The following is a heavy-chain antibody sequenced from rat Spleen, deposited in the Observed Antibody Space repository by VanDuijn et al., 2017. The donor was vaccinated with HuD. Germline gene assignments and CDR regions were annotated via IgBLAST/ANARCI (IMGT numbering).Heavy chain of an antibody. CDR1: GFTFSTAW. V-gene: IGHV6-6*01. CDR3: ACGSNNFDY. CDR2: IKAKSNNYAT. J-gene: IGHJ2*01. D-gene: IGHD1-10*01. Sequence: EVQVLKSGGGLVQPGNSLKLSCATSGFTFSTAWMYWYRQFPEKRLEWVARIKAKSNNYATDYTESVKGRFTISRDDSKSSIYLQMNNLKEEDTAIYYCACGSNNFDYWGQGVMVTVSS.